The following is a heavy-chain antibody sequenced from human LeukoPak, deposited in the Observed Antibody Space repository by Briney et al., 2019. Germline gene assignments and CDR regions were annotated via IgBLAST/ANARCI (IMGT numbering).Heavy chain of an antibody. J-gene: IGHJ4*02. Sequence: HSGGSLRLSCAASGFTFSSYAMSWVRQAPGKGLEWVSAISGSGGSTYYADSVKGRFTISRDNSKNTLYLQMNSLRAEDTAVYYCAKEYYDFWSGYPHDYWGQGTLVTVSS. CDR2: ISGSGGST. CDR1: GFTFSSYA. D-gene: IGHD3-3*01. V-gene: IGHV3-23*01. CDR3: AKEYYDFWSGYPHDY.